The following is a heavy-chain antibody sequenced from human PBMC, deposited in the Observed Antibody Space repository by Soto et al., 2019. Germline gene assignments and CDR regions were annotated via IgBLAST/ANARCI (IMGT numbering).Heavy chain of an antibody. V-gene: IGHV4-59*01. D-gene: IGHD6-19*01. J-gene: IGHJ4*02. Sequence: KPSETLSLTCTVPAGSISSYYWSWIRQPPGKGLEYIGYIYYSGNTNFNPALKSRVTISVDTSKNQFSLKLGSVTAADTAVYYCARWISTRSSGWFYYFDYWGQGTLVTVSS. CDR2: IYYSGNT. CDR1: AGSISSYY. CDR3: ARWISTRSSGWFYYFDY.